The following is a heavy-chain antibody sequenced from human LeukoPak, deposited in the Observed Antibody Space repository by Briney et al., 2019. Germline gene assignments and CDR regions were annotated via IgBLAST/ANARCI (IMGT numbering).Heavy chain of an antibody. CDR2: IIPIFGTA. V-gene: IGHV1-69*05. D-gene: IGHD3-22*01. CDR3: AGATYYYDSSGPRGGWFDA. J-gene: IGHJ5*02. Sequence: SVRVSCKASGGTFSSYTISWVRQAPGQGLEWMGGIIPIFGTANYAQKFQGRVTITTDASTSTAYMELSSLRSEDIAVYDCAGATYYYDSSGPRGGWFDAWGQGTLVTVSS. CDR1: GGTFSSYT.